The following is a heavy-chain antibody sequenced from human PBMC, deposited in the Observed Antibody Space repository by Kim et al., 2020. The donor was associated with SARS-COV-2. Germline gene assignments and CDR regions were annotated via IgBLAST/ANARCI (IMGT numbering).Heavy chain of an antibody. CDR2: IYYSGST. CDR3: ARQPPHYSYGPGLFDY. J-gene: IGHJ4*02. V-gene: IGHV4-39*01. Sequence: SETLSLTCTVSGGSISSSSYYWGWIRQPPGKGLEWIGSIYYSGSTYYNPSLKSRVTISVDTSKNQFSLKLSSVTAADTAVYYCARQPPHYSYGPGLFDYWGQGTLVTVSS. D-gene: IGHD5-18*01. CDR1: GGSISSSSYY.